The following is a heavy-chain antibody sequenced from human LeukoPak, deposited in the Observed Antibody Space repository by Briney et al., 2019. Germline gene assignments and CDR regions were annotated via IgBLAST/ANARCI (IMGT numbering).Heavy chain of an antibody. Sequence: GESLKISCKGSGYSFTNYWIGWVRQMPGKGLEWMGIIHPGDSDTRYSPSFQGQVTISVDKSISTAYLQWSSLKASDTAMYYCARSIAAAGTGHFDYWGQGTLVTVSS. J-gene: IGHJ4*02. CDR2: IHPGDSDT. V-gene: IGHV5-51*01. CDR1: GYSFTNYW. CDR3: ARSIAAAGTGHFDY. D-gene: IGHD6-13*01.